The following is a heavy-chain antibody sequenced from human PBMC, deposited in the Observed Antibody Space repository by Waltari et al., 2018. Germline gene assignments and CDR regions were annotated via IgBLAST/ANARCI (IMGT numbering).Heavy chain of an antibody. CDR1: GTSISNYY. V-gene: IGHV4-59*01. Sequence: QVQLQESGPGLVKPSETLSLTCTVSGTSISNYYWTWIRQPPGKGLEWIGYISDSGRTSDNPSLKSRVTISGDTSKNHFSLKLSSVTAADTAVYYCARTSGAAAGKFDYWGQGTLVTVSS. CDR2: ISDSGRT. CDR3: ARTSGAAAGKFDY. D-gene: IGHD6-13*01. J-gene: IGHJ4*02.